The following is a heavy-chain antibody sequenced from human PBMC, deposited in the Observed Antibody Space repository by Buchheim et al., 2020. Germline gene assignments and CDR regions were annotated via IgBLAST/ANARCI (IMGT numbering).Heavy chain of an antibody. CDR3: AKISGRSPSLHPIDY. CDR1: GFTFSDYY. V-gene: IGHV3-11*01. Sequence: QVQLVESGGGLVKPGGSLRLSCAASGFTFSDYYMTWIRRAPGKGLEWVSYVSDSGNTIYYADSVKGRFTISRDNAKNSLYLQMNSLRAEDTAVYFCAKISGRSPSLHPIDYWGQGTL. D-gene: IGHD1-26*01. J-gene: IGHJ4*02. CDR2: VSDSGNTI.